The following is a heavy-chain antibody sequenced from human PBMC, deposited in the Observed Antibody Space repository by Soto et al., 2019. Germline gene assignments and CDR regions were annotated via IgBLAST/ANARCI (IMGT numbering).Heavy chain of an antibody. CDR1: GFTFSSYG. J-gene: IGHJ6*02. CDR3: ARDAETTYYDFWSGSLDV. CDR2: IWYDGSNK. D-gene: IGHD3-3*01. V-gene: IGHV3-33*01. Sequence: VQLVESGGGVVQPGRSLRLSCAASGFTFSSYGMHWVRQAPGKGLEWVAVIWYDGSNKYYADSVKGRFTISRDNSKNTLYLQMNSLRAEDTAVYYCARDAETTYYDFWSGSLDVWGQGTTVTVSS.